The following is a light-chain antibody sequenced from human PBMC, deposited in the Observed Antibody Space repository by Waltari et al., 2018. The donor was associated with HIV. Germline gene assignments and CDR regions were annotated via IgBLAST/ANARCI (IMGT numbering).Light chain of an antibody. CDR2: YLI. J-gene: IGLJ1*01. V-gene: IGLV2-11*01. CDR3: CSSAGKYTFV. CDR1: TNDVGAYNY. Sequence: QSALTQSRSVSGSPGQSITISCTGTTNDVGAYNYVSWYQQHPGRAPKPLIFYLIKRPSGVPARFAGSKSGNTASLTISGLQAEDEADYYCCSSAGKYTFVFGTGTKVTVL.